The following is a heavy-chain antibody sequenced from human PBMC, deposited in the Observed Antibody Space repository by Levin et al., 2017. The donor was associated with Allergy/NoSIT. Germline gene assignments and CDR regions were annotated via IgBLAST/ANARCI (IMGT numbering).Heavy chain of an antibody. D-gene: IGHD6-19*01. Sequence: KRGESLKISCAASGFTFSSYNMNWVRQAPGKGLEWVSSISSSSTYKYYPDSVKGRFTISRDNAKNSLYLQMNSLRAEDTAVYYCAREYSSGYLYFDLWGRGTLVTVSS. CDR3: AREYSSGYLYFDL. CDR1: GFTFSSYN. CDR2: ISSSSTYK. J-gene: IGHJ2*01. V-gene: IGHV3-21*01.